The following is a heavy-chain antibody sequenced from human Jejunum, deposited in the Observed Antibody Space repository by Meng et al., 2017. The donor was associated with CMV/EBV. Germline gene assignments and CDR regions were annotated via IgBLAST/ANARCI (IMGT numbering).Heavy chain of an antibody. CDR1: GFSVSDNY. CDR2: INRDGVI. CDR3: AKDPSREEA. V-gene: IGHV3-66*01. Sequence: EGQLEQFGGGSVQPGGSLRLSCAASGFSVSDNYMNWVRLPPGKGLEWVSVINRDGVIVYADSVRGRFTISRDNSKNTLNLQMNSLRAEDTAVYYCAKDPSREEAWGQGTLVTVPS. J-gene: IGHJ5*02. D-gene: IGHD5-24*01.